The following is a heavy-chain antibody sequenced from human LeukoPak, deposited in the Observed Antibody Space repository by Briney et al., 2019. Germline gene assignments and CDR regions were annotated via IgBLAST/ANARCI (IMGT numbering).Heavy chain of an antibody. Sequence: GGSLRLSCAASGFTFSSYAMHWVRQAPGKGLEWVAVISYDGSNKYYAGSVKGRFTISRDNSKNTLYLQMNSLRAEDTAVYYCARSAGIQLPSDYWGQGTLVTVSS. CDR3: ARSAGIQLPSDY. CDR1: GFTFSSYA. D-gene: IGHD5-18*01. CDR2: ISYDGSNK. V-gene: IGHV3-30*04. J-gene: IGHJ4*02.